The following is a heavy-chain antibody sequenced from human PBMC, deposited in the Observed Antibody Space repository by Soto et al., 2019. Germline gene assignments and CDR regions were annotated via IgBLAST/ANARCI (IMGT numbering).Heavy chain of an antibody. V-gene: IGHV3-23*01. J-gene: IGHJ5*02. CDR3: AKAREGYCSGGGCYRSWFDP. Sequence: EVQLLESGGGLVQPGGSLRLSCAASGFTFSSYAMSWVRQAPGKGLEWVSTISGSGGSTYYADSVKGRFTISKDNSKNTLYLQMNSLRAEDTAIYYCAKAREGYCSGGGCYRSWFDPWGQGTLVTVSS. D-gene: IGHD2-15*01. CDR1: GFTFSSYA. CDR2: ISGSGGST.